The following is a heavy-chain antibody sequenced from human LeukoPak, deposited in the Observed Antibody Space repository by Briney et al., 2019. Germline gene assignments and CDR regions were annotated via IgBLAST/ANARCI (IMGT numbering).Heavy chain of an antibody. CDR1: GGSFSGHY. CDR3: ASVELATCYFDS. Sequence: SETLSLTCAVHGGSFSGHYWSWIRQPPGKGLEWIGEINHRGSTNYNPSLKSRVTISVDSSKNQLSLKVSSVTAADTAVYYCASVELATCYFDSWGQGTLVTVSS. J-gene: IGHJ4*02. D-gene: IGHD5-24*01. CDR2: INHRGST. V-gene: IGHV4-34*01.